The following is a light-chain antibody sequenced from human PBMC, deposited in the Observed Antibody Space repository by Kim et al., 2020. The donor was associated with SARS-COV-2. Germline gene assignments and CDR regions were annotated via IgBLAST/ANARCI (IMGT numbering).Light chain of an antibody. CDR1: QSISSL. CDR2: KAS. Sequence: ASVGDRVTITCRASQSISSLLAWYQQKPGKAPNLLIYKASTLESGVPSRFSGSGSGTEFTLTINRLDPEDFAVYYCQQYDSSPRTFGQGTKVDIK. J-gene: IGKJ1*01. CDR3: QQYDSSPRT. V-gene: IGKV1-5*03.